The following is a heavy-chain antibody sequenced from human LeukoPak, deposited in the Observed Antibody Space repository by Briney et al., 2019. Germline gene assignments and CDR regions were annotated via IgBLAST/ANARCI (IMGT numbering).Heavy chain of an antibody. CDR1: GYTFTSYD. CDR2: MNPNSGKT. J-gene: IGHJ6*03. V-gene: IGHV1-8*03. CDR3: ATLLYYDFWSGYSLGNYYYIAV. Sequence: ASVKVSCKASGYTFTSYDINGVRQATGQGGEGMGWMNPNSGKTGYEQKFQGRVTITRNTSISTAYMALSSLRSEDTAVYYCATLLYYDFWSGYSLGNYYYIAVWGEGATVTVSS. D-gene: IGHD3-3*01.